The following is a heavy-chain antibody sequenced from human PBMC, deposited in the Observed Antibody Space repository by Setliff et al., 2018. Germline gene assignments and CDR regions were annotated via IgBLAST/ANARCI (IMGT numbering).Heavy chain of an antibody. V-gene: IGHV3-23*01. CDR2: ITVSGNT. CDR3: AKCGRFAPSGWFQYVDS. CDR1: GFTFSNYA. D-gene: IGHD6-19*01. Sequence: LSCAASGFTFSNYAMTWVRQAPGKGLERVSAITVSGNTHYADSVKGRFTISRDNSKNTLSLQMDNLRAEDTATYYCAKCGRFAPSGWFQYVDSWAQGTLVTSPQ. J-gene: IGHJ4*02.